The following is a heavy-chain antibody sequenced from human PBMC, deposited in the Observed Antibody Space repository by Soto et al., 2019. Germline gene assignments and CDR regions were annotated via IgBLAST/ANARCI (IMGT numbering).Heavy chain of an antibody. J-gene: IGHJ4*02. CDR2: INGDGSTT. V-gene: IGHV3-74*01. CDR3: ASTPMVRGPSDY. CDR1: GFSFSSNW. D-gene: IGHD3-10*01. Sequence: PGGSLRLSCAASGFSFSSNWMHWVRQALGKGLVWVARINGDGSTTQYADSVQGRFTISRDNTENTLYLRMNSLRADDTAVYYCASTPMVRGPSDYWGQGALVTVSS.